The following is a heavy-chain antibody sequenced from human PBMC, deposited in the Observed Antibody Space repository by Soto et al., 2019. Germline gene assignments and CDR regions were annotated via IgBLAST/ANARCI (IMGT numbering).Heavy chain of an antibody. D-gene: IGHD1-26*01. CDR3: SGGVGDAF. CDR2: TNQDGSEK. Sequence: EVHLVESGGGLVQTGGSLRLSCAISESTISRDWMNWVRQAPGKGLEWVAHTNQDGSEKYYADSVKGRFTIFRDNAKKSLYQQMNSLRAGDTAMYYCSGGVGDAFWGQGTLVTVSS. J-gene: IGHJ4*02. V-gene: IGHV3-7*01. CDR1: ESTISRDW.